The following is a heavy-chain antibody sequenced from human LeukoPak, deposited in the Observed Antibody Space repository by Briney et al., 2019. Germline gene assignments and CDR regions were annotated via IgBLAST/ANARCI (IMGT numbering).Heavy chain of an antibody. Sequence: GGSLRLSCAASGFTFNSYWMSWVRQAPGKGLEWVAFIRYDGSNKYYADSVKGRFTISRDNSKNTLYLQMNSLRAEDTAVYYCAKGRLGAAINLYFDYWGQGTLVTVSS. D-gene: IGHD2-2*01. CDR1: GFTFNSYW. CDR3: AKGRLGAAINLYFDY. J-gene: IGHJ4*02. CDR2: IRYDGSNK. V-gene: IGHV3-30*02.